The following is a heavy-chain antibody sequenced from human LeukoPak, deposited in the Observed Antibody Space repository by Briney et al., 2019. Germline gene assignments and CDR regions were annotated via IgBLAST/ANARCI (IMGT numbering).Heavy chain of an antibody. CDR1: GFIFSSYS. J-gene: IGHJ3*02. V-gene: IGHV3-21*01. CDR2: ISSSSSYI. D-gene: IGHD5-24*01. Sequence: PGGSLRLSCAASGFIFSSYSMNWVRQAPGKGLEWVSSISSSSSYIYYAGSVKGRFTISRDNAKNSLYLQMNSLRAEDTAVFYCARDGYNLDAFDIWGQGTMVTVSS. CDR3: ARDGYNLDAFDI.